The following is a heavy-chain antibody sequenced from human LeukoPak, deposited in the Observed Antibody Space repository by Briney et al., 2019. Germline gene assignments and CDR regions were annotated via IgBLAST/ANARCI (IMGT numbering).Heavy chain of an antibody. D-gene: IGHD3-22*01. Sequence: GESLKISCKGSGCSFTNTWIAWVRQMPGKGLEWMGSIFPADSDTRNSPSFRGQVTISVDKSTSTAYLQWSSLKASDTAIYYCARVGYSSYGMDVWGKGTTVTVSS. V-gene: IGHV5-51*01. J-gene: IGHJ6*03. CDR1: GCSFTNTW. CDR2: IFPADSDT. CDR3: ARVGYSSYGMDV.